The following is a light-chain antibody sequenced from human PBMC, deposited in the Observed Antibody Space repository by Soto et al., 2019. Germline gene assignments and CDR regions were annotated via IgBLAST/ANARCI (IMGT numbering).Light chain of an antibody. V-gene: IGKV1-39*01. J-gene: IGKJ3*01. Sequence: IQMTQSPSSLSASVGDRVSITCRASQSIGTFLNWYQQKPGEXPXXQIHTSFSLYSGVPSRFSGSGSGTDFTLTISSLQPEDFATYYCQQSYTPPTFGHGTKVDIK. CDR3: QQSYTPPT. CDR2: TSF. CDR1: QSIGTF.